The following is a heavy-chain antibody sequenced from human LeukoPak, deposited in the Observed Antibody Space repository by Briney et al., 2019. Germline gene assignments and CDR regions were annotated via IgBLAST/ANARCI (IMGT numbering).Heavy chain of an antibody. CDR3: AREGRTTVTTFFFDY. CDR1: GGSFSGYD. J-gene: IGHJ4*02. CDR2: INHSGST. Sequence: SETLSLTCAVYGGSFSGYDWSWIRQPPGKGLEWIGEINHSGSTNYNPSLKSRVTISVDTSKNQFSLKLSSVTAADTAVYYCAREGRTTVTTFFFDYWGQGTLVTVSS. D-gene: IGHD4-11*01. V-gene: IGHV4-34*01.